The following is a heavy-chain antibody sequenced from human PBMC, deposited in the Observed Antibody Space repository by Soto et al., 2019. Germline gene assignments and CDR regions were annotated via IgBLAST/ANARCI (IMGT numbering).Heavy chain of an antibody. CDR3: ARVLRTAHYYGMDV. J-gene: IGHJ6*02. CDR2: ISSSSSYI. CDR1: GFTFSSYS. V-gene: IGHV3-21*01. D-gene: IGHD5-18*01. Sequence: PGGSLRLSCAASGFTFSSYSMNWVRQAPGKGLEWVSSISSSSSYIYYADSVKGRFTISRDNAKNSLYLQMNSLRAEDTAVYYCARVLRTAHYYGMDVWGQGTTVTVSS.